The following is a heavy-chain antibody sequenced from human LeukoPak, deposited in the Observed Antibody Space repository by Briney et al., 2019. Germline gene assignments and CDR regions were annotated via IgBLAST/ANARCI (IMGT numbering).Heavy chain of an antibody. CDR3: AKDHGPAYPPTGSATPVF. CDR1: GLPFSNSA. CDR2: ITGSGSYT. V-gene: IGHV3-23*01. D-gene: IGHD1-1*01. Sequence: PGGSLRLSCAASGLPFSNSAMSWVRQAPGKGLQWVSSITGSGSYTQYAESVKGRFTISRDNSRNTLYLQMNCLRAEDTAFYYCAKDHGPAYPPTGSATPVFWGQGALVTVS. J-gene: IGHJ4*02.